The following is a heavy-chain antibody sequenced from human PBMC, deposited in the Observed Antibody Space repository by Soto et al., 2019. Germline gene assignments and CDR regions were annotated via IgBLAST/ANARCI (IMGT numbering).Heavy chain of an antibody. CDR3: ASDRDSGYPDY. J-gene: IGHJ4*02. Sequence: GGSLRLSCAASGFTLSAYGMHWVRQAPGKGLEWVAIIWYDESRKYYGDSVQGRFTISRDSSENTLYLQMNSLRVEDTAVYYCASDRDSGYPDYWGQGTLVTVSS. V-gene: IGHV3-33*01. CDR1: GFTLSAYG. D-gene: IGHD5-12*01. CDR2: IWYDESRK.